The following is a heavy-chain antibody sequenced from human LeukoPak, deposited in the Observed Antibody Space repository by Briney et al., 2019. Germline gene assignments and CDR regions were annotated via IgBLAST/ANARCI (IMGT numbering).Heavy chain of an antibody. Sequence: PGGSLGLSCAASGFTFSNAWMSWVRQAPGKGLEWVGRIKNKIDGGTTDYATPVKGRFTISRDDSKNTLYLQMNSLKTEDTAVYYCTTDAPLTVVTARDAFDIWGQGTMVTVSS. D-gene: IGHD4-23*01. CDR2: IKNKIDGGTT. V-gene: IGHV3-15*01. J-gene: IGHJ3*02. CDR3: TTDAPLTVVTARDAFDI. CDR1: GFTFSNAW.